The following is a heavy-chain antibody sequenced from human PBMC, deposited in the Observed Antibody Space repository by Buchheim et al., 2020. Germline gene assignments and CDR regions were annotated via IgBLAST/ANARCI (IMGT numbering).Heavy chain of an antibody. J-gene: IGHJ6*02. V-gene: IGHV3-30-3*01. CDR1: GFTFSSYA. CDR3: ARDQGSGWYENLYGMDV. CDR2: ISYDGSNK. D-gene: IGHD6-19*01. Sequence: QVQLVESGGGVVQPGRSLRLSCAASGFTFSSYAMHWVRQAPGKGLEWVAVISYDGSNKYYADSVKGRFTISSDNSKNTLYLQMNSLRAEDTAVYYCARDQGSGWYENLYGMDVWGQGTT.